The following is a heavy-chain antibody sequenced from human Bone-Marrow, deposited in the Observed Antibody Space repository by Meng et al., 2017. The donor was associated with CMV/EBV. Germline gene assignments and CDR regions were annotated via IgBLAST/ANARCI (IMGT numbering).Heavy chain of an antibody. V-gene: IGHV1-18*01. CDR1: GYTFTSYG. D-gene: IGHD2-2*01. Sequence: ASVKVSCKASGYTFTSYGFSWVRQAPGQGLECMGWISASHGNTNYAQKFQGRVTMTTDTSTSTAYMELSRLRSDDTAVYYCAREKGGPYCSSTSCPTGYGMDVWGQGTTVTVSS. CDR2: ISASHGNT. CDR3: AREKGGPYCSSTSCPTGYGMDV. J-gene: IGHJ6*02.